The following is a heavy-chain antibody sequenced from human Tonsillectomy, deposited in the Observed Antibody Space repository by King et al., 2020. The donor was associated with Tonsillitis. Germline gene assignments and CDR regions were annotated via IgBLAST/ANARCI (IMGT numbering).Heavy chain of an antibody. V-gene: IGHV1-2*02. Sequence: HGQLVQSGAEVKKPGASVKVSCRASGYSFTDYYVHWVRQAPRQGLEWMGWINPYSGDTNYAQNFQGGVTMTRDTSFTTTYMELTRLTSDDTAVYYCARGRYCSGGSCYSHFDYWGQGTQVTVSS. D-gene: IGHD2-15*01. CDR1: GYSFTDYY. J-gene: IGHJ4*02. CDR2: INPYSGDT. CDR3: ARGRYCSGGSCYSHFDY.